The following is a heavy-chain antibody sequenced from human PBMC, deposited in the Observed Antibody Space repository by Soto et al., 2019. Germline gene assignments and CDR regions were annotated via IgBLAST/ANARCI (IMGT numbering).Heavy chain of an antibody. V-gene: IGHV1-8*01. Sequence: GASVKVSCKSSGYTFTSYDINWVRQATGQGLERMGWMNPNSGNTGYAQKIQGRVTMTSNTSISTAYMELSSLRSEDTAVYYCARWGTYDYIWGSYRQTYDAFHIWGQGTMVTVSS. CDR1: GYTFTSYD. J-gene: IGHJ3*02. CDR2: MNPNSGNT. D-gene: IGHD3-16*02. CDR3: ARWGTYDYIWGSYRQTYDAFHI.